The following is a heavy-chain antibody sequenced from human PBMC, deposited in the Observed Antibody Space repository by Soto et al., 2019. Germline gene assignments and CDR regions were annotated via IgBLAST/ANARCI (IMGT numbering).Heavy chain of an antibody. CDR2: INPNSGGT. CDR3: ARLPRSPGIAVAGLRTTYYYYGMDV. V-gene: IGHV1-2*02. D-gene: IGHD6-19*01. Sequence: GASLKVSCKASGYTFTGYYMHWVRQAPGQGLEWMGWINPNSGGTNYAQKFQGRVTMTRDTSISTAYMELSRLRSDDTAVYYCARLPRSPGIAVAGLRTTYYYYGMDVWGQGTTVTVSS. CDR1: GYTFTGYY. J-gene: IGHJ6*02.